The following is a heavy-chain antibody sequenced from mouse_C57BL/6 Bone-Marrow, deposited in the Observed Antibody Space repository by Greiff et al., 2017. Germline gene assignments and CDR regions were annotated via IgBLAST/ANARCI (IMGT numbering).Heavy chain of an antibody. Sequence: EVKVVESGGGLVQPGGSMKLSCAASGFTFSDAWMDWVRQSPEKGLEWVAEIRNKANNHATYYAESVKGRFTISRDDSKSGVYLQMNSLRAEDTGIYYCTRHYYVSSYVLYAMDYWGQGTSVTVSS. V-gene: IGHV6-6*01. D-gene: IGHD1-1*01. J-gene: IGHJ4*01. CDR3: TRHYYVSSYVLYAMDY. CDR2: IRNKANNHAT. CDR1: GFTFSDAW.